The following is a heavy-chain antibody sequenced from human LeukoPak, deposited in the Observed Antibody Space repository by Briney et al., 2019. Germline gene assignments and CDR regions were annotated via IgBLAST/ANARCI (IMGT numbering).Heavy chain of an antibody. CDR3: ARDMINGWFDP. CDR2: IYYSGST. CDR1: GASISSYY. Sequence: PSETLSLTCIVSGASISSYYWSWIRQPPGKGLEWIGYIYYSGSTNYNPSLKSRVTISVDTSKNQFSLKLSSVTAADTAVYYCARDMINGWFDPWGQGTLVTVSS. D-gene: IGHD3-16*01. V-gene: IGHV4-59*01. J-gene: IGHJ5*02.